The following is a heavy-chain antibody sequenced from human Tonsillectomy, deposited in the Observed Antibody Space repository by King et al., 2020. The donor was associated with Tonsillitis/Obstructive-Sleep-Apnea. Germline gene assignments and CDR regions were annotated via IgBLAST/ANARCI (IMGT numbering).Heavy chain of an antibody. J-gene: IGHJ3*02. CDR2: IYHSGST. D-gene: IGHD6-13*01. CDR1: GGSISSSNW. Sequence: VQLQESGPGLVKPSGTLSLTCAVSGGSISSSNWWSWVRQPPGKGLEWIGEIYHSGSTNYNPSLKSRVTISVDKSKNQFSLKLSSVTAADTAVYYCARGGGGSSWSGFELSDAFDIWGQGTMVTVSS. CDR3: ARGGGGSSWSGFELSDAFDI. V-gene: IGHV4-4*02.